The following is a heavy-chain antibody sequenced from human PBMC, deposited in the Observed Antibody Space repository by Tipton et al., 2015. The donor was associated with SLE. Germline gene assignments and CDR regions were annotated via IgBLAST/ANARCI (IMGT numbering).Heavy chain of an antibody. Sequence: TLSLTCAVSGYSISSGYYWGWIRQPPGKGREWIGSNYHSGSNYYNPSLKRRVTISVDTTKNQFSLKLSSVTAADTAVYYCARQPHYSNGWFDPWGQGTLVTVSS. CDR3: ARQPHYSNGWFDP. V-gene: IGHV4-38-2*01. CDR2: NYHSGSN. J-gene: IGHJ5*02. D-gene: IGHD4-11*01. CDR1: GYSISSGYY.